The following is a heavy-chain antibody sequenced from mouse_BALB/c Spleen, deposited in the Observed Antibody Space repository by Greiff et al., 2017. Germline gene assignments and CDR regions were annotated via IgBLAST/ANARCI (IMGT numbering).Heavy chain of an antibody. CDR3: ARYLDRAMDY. CDR2: ISSGSSTI. J-gene: IGHJ4*01. D-gene: IGHD5-1*01. CDR1: GFTFSSFG. Sequence: EVHLVESGGGLVQPGGSRKLSCAASGFTFSSFGMHWVRQAPEKGLEWVAYISSGSSTIYYADTVKGRFTISRDNPKNTLFLQMTSLRSEDTAMYYCARYLDRAMDYWGQGTSVTVSS. V-gene: IGHV5-17*02.